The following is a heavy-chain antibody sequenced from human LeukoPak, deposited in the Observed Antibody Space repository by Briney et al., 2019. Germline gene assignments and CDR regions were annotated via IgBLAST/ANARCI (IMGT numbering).Heavy chain of an antibody. CDR2: ISAYNGNN. V-gene: IGHV1-18*01. J-gene: IGHJ6*03. CDR3: ARDIVVVPAAILVGRIYYYYYMDV. D-gene: IGHD2-2*02. CDR1: GYTFTSYG. Sequence: GASVKDSCKASGYTFTSYGISWVRQAPGQGLDGMGCISAYNGNNNNAGKQQGRVAITTATATRRTYKELRSLRSDDTTVYYCARDIVVVPAAILVGRIYYYYYMDVWGKGTTVTVSS.